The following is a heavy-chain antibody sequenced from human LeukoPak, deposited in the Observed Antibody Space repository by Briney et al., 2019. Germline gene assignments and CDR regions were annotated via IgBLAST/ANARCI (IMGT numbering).Heavy chain of an antibody. J-gene: IGHJ1*01. Sequence: SETLSLTCAVYGGSFSGYYWSLIRQPPGKGLEWIGEINNSGSTNYNPSLKSRVTISVDTSKNQFSLKLSSVTAADTAVYYCARPGGAVAGSAEYFQHWGQGTLVAVSS. CDR3: ARPGGAVAGSAEYFQH. D-gene: IGHD6-19*01. CDR2: INNSGST. CDR1: GGSFSGYY. V-gene: IGHV4-34*01.